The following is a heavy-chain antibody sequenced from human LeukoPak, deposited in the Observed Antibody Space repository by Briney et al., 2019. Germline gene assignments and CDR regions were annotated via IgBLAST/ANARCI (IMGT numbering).Heavy chain of an antibody. J-gene: IGHJ4*02. D-gene: IGHD5-24*01. Sequence: GGSLRLSCAASGFTLSSYEMNWVSRAPGKGLEWVSYISSSGSAIYYADSVKGRFTISRDNAKNSLYLQMNSLRAEDTAVYYCARRGDGYNSFDYWGQGTPVTVSS. V-gene: IGHV3-48*03. CDR1: GFTLSSYE. CDR2: ISSSGSAI. CDR3: ARRGDGYNSFDY.